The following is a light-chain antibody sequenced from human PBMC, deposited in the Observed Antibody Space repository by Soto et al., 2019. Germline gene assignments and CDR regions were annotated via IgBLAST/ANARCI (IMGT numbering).Light chain of an antibody. J-gene: IGKJ1*01. V-gene: IGKV1-5*03. CDR1: QSISIW. CDR3: QQYNSYWT. Sequence: DIQMTQSPSTLSASVGDRVTITCRASQSISIWLAWYQQKPGKAPKLLIYKASSLESGVPSRFSGSGSGTEFNITISSLQPDDFATYYCQQYNSYWTFGQGTKVEIK. CDR2: KAS.